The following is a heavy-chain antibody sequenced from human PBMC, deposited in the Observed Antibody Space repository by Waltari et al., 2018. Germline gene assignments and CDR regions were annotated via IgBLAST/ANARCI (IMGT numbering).Heavy chain of an antibody. CDR2: IYYSGTT. CDR3: AREIYGGNSRPFDY. J-gene: IGHJ4*02. V-gene: IGHV4-59*01. CDR1: GGSISIYY. D-gene: IGHD4-17*01. Sequence: QVQLQESGPGLVKPSETLSLTCSVSGGSISIYYWNWFRQPPGKGLEWLGYIYYSGTTNYDPSLKSRVSISVDTSKNQVSLQLRSVTAADTAVYYCAREIYGGNSRPFDYWGQGILVTVSS.